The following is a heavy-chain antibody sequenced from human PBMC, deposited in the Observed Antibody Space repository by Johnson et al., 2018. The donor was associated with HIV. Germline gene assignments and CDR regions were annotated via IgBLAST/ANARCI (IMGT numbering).Heavy chain of an antibody. D-gene: IGHD2-15*01. V-gene: IGHV3-30*04. J-gene: IGHJ3*02. CDR3: ARDEPIVVVVAAIGDAFDI. CDR2: ISYDGSNN. Sequence: QVQLVESGGGVVQPGRSLRLSCAASGFTFSSYAMHWVRQAPGKGLEWVAVISYDGSNNYYTDSVKGRFTISSDNSKTTLYLQMNSRSAEDTAVYYCARDEPIVVVVAAIGDAFDIWGQGTMVTVSS. CDR1: GFTFSSYA.